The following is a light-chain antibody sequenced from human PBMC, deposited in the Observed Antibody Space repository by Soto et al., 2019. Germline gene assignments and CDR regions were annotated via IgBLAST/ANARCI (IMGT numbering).Light chain of an antibody. CDR3: AAWDGSLSGDV. J-gene: IGLJ1*01. CDR2: SNN. Sequence: QLVLTQPPSASGTPGQRVTISCSGSSSNIGSNAVNWYQQLPGTAPKLLIYSNNQRPSGVPDRFSGSKSGTSASLAISGLQSEDEAEYYCAAWDGSLSGDVFGTGTKLTVL. CDR1: SSNIGSNA. V-gene: IGLV1-44*01.